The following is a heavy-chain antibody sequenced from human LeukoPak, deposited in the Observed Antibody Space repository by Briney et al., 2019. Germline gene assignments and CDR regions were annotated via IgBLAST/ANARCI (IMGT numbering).Heavy chain of an antibody. Sequence: GASVRVSCKASGYTFTNYGIIWVRQAPGQGLEWMGWISAYNGNTNYAQKLQGRVTMTTDTSTSTAYMELRSLKSDDTAVFFCARILRIAAAGSLFYYYAMDVWGQGTTVTVSS. D-gene: IGHD6-13*01. J-gene: IGHJ6*02. CDR1: GYTFTNYG. CDR3: ARILRIAAAGSLFYYYAMDV. CDR2: ISAYNGNT. V-gene: IGHV1-18*01.